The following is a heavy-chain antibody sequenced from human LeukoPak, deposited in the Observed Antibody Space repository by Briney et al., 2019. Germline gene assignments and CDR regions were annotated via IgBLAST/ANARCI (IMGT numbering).Heavy chain of an antibody. V-gene: IGHV3-30*18. CDR3: AKAVTYYDSSGWGWFDP. CDR2: TSYDGSNK. CDR1: GFTFSSYG. D-gene: IGHD3-22*01. Sequence: GRSLRLSCAASGFTFSSYGMLWVRQAPGKGLEWVAVTSYDGSNKYYADSVKGRFTISRDNSKNTLYLQMNSLRAEDTAVYYCAKAVTYYDSSGWGWFDPWGQGTLVTVSS. J-gene: IGHJ5*02.